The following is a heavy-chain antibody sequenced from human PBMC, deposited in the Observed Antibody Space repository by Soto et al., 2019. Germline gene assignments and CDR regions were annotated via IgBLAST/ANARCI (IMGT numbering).Heavy chain of an antibody. CDR2: IYHSGST. CDR1: GGSISSSNW. J-gene: IGHJ4*02. D-gene: IGHD2-15*01. CDR3: ARSYCSGGSCYVAC. Sequence: SETLSLTCAVSGGSISSSNWWSWVRQPPGKGLEWIGGIYHSGSTNYNPSLKSRVTISVDKSKNQFSLKLSSVTAADTAVYYCARSYCSGGSCYVACWGQGTLVTVSS. V-gene: IGHV4-4*02.